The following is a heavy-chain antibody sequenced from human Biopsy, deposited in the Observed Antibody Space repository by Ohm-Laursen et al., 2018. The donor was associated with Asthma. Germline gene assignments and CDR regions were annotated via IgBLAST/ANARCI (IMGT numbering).Heavy chain of an antibody. CDR3: ASPSSSREILYYYYNMDI. V-gene: IGHV1-69*06. D-gene: IGHD6-13*01. CDR1: GGTFGNYA. J-gene: IGHJ6*02. CDR2: ISPVFGST. Sequence: SVKASCKASGGTFGNYAISWVRQAPGLGLEWMGGISPVFGSTNIAQKFQGRVTISADIFTKTAYLEVSSLRSDDTAVYYCASPSSSREILYYYYNMDIWGQGTTVT.